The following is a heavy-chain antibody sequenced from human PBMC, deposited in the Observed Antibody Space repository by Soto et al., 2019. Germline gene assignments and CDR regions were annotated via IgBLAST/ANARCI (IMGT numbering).Heavy chain of an antibody. J-gene: IGHJ6*02. D-gene: IGHD3-10*01. Sequence: TSETLSLTCTVSGGSISSGGYYWSWIRQHPGKGLEWIGYIYYSGSTYYNPSLKSRVTISVDTSKNQFSLKLSSVTAADTAVYYCARDGADPNYYYGMDVWGQGTTVTVSS. CDR1: GGSISSGGYY. CDR2: IYYSGST. CDR3: ARDGADPNYYYGMDV. V-gene: IGHV4-31*03.